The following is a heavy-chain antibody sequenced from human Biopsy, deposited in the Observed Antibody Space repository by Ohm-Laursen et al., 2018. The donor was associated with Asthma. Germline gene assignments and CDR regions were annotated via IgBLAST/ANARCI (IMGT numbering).Heavy chain of an antibody. CDR1: GGSLTSAY. CDR2: IYHSGTT. CDR3: AREKAYGSGSLYGMDV. Sequence: SETLSLTCTVSGGSLTSAYWSWVRQYPEKGLEWIGYIYHSGTTFYNPSLKSRVSMSVGTSKNQVSLKLSSVTAADTAVYYCAREKAYGSGSLYGMDVWGHGTTVTVSS. J-gene: IGHJ6*02. V-gene: IGHV4-31*03. D-gene: IGHD3-10*01.